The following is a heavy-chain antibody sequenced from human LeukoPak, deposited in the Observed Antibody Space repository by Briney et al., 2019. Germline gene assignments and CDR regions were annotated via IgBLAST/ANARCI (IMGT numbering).Heavy chain of an antibody. CDR1: GFMFSSFA. V-gene: IGHV3-23*01. CDR3: AKDRPTYGSGSPIDF. D-gene: IGHD3-10*01. J-gene: IGHJ4*02. CDR2: ATGGGGST. Sequence: GGSLRLSCAASGFMFSSFAMNWVRQAPGKGLEWLSAATGGGGSTYYADSVKGRFTISRDNSRNTLYLQLNSLRAEDTALYFCAKDRPTYGSGSPIDFWGQGTLVTVSS.